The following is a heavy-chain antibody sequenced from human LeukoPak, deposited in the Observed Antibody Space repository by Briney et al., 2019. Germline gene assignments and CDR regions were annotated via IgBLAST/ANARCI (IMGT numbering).Heavy chain of an antibody. V-gene: IGHV1-18*01. CDR2: ISAYNGNT. CDR3: ARDQSSGCYGY. Sequence: ASVTVSCKASRCTFTNYGISWVRQAPGQPLEWMGWISAYNGNTNYAQKLQGRVTMTIDTSTSTAYMELRSLRSDDTAVYYCARDQSSGCYGYWGQGTLVTVSS. J-gene: IGHJ4*02. D-gene: IGHD6-19*01. CDR1: RCTFTNYG.